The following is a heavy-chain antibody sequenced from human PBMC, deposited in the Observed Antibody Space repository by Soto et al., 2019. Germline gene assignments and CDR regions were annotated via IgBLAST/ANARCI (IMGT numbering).Heavy chain of an antibody. V-gene: IGHV4-34*01. Sequence: QVQLQQWGAGLLKPSETLSLTCAVYGGFVSSGSYYWSWIRQPPGKGLEWIGEMSHSGGTHFNPSLKSRDTISLDTSKNQFSLKMSSVTAADTALYYCARVERGTATTVVDAFDIWGPGTMVTVSS. CDR1: GGFVSSGSYY. CDR2: MSHSGGT. CDR3: ARVERGTATTVVDAFDI. J-gene: IGHJ3*02. D-gene: IGHD1-1*01.